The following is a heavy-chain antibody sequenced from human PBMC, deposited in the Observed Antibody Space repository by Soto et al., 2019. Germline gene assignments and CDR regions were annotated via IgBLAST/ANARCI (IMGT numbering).Heavy chain of an antibody. Sequence: SETLSLTCSVSGDPVSSGCYYWTWVRQHPVKGLEWIGYIYHTGSTYYNPSLQSRLIMSIDTSKNQFSLHLYSVTAADTAVYFCAAKLGTTHYFDFWGQGSLVTVSS. CDR3: AAKLGTTHYFDF. D-gene: IGHD7-27*01. CDR1: GDPVSSGCYY. CDR2: IYHTGST. V-gene: IGHV4-31*02. J-gene: IGHJ4*02.